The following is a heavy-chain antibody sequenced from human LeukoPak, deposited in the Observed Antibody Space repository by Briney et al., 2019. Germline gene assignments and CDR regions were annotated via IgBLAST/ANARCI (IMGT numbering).Heavy chain of an antibody. D-gene: IGHD2-15*01. Sequence: GGSLSLSCAASGFTFSSYAMSWFRQAPGKGLKWVSAIRGSGGSTYYADSVKGRFTISRDNSKNTLYLQMNSLRAEDTAVYYCAKARGYQGWFDPWGQGTLVTVSS. CDR1: GFTFSSYA. V-gene: IGHV3-23*01. CDR2: IRGSGGST. CDR3: AKARGYQGWFDP. J-gene: IGHJ5*02.